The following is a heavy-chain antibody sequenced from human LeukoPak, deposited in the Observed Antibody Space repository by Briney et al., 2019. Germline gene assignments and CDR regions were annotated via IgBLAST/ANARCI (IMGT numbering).Heavy chain of an antibody. CDR2: IYYDGST. J-gene: IGHJ2*01. CDR3: ARGSGSGNWYFDL. V-gene: IGHV4-59*01. Sequence: SETLSLTCTVSGGSISSYYWSWIRQPPGKGREWLGYIYYDGSTNYNPSLKSRVSISVDTSKNQFSLKLSSVTAADTAVYYCARGSGSGNWYFDLWGRGTLVTVSS. CDR1: GGSISSYY. D-gene: IGHD2-15*01.